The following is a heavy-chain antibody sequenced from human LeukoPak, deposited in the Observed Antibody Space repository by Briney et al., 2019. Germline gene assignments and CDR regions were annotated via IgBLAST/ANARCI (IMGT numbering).Heavy chain of an antibody. V-gene: IGHV4-31*03. D-gene: IGHD3-3*01. CDR1: GGSISSGGYY. CDR3: ARDGAGRGVEVWSGYPYYYGMDV. Sequence: SETLSLTCTVSGGSISSGGYYWSWIRQHPGKGLEWIGYIYYSGSTYYNPSLKSRVTISVDTSKNQFSLKLSSVTAADTAVYYCARDGAGRGVEVWSGYPYYYGMDVWGQGTTVTVSS. J-gene: IGHJ6*02. CDR2: IYYSGST.